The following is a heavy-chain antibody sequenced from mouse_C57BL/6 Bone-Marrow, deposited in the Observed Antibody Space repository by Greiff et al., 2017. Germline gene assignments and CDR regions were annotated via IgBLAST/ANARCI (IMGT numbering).Heavy chain of an antibody. CDR3: ARGGLMDY. V-gene: IGHV1-76*01. Sequence: QVQLQQSGAELVRPGASVKLSCKASGYPFTDYYINWVKQRPGQGLEWIARIYPGSGNTYYNEKFKGKATLTAEKSSSTAYMQLSSLTSEDSAVYFCARGGLMDYWGQGTSVTVSS. CDR2: IYPGSGNT. J-gene: IGHJ4*01. CDR1: GYPFTDYY.